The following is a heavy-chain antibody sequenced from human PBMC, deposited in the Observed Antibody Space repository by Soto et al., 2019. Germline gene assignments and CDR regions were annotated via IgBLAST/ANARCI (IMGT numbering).Heavy chain of an antibody. V-gene: IGHV3-7*04. Sequence: GGSLRLSCAASGFSFSNYWMTWVRQAPGKGLERVANIKPDGSGQNYVDSVKGRFTISRDNANNSLYLQMDRLSAEDTAVYYCARVVITATTDYGGQGTLVTVSS. D-gene: IGHD1-20*01. J-gene: IGHJ4*02. CDR3: ARVVITATTDY. CDR2: IKPDGSGQ. CDR1: GFSFSNYW.